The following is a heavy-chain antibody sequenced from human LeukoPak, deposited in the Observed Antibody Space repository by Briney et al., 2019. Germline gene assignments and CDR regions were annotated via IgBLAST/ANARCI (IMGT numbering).Heavy chain of an antibody. CDR1: GFTFSSYS. Sequence: PGGSLRLSCAASGFTFSSYSMNWVRQAPGKGLEWVSSISVNSNYIYYADSVKGRFTISRDNAKNSLYLQMNSLRAEDTAVYYCARVPWDSSGYYPIGYWGQGTLVTVSS. CDR3: ARVPWDSSGYYPIGY. D-gene: IGHD3-22*01. CDR2: ISVNSNYI. J-gene: IGHJ4*02. V-gene: IGHV3-21*01.